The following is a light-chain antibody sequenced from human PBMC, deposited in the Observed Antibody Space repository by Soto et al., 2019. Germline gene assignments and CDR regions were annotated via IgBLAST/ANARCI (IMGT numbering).Light chain of an antibody. J-gene: IGKJ2*01. CDR2: AAS. V-gene: IGKV1-6*01. CDR1: QDIRVD. Sequence: AIQITHSPPSLSASVGDRVIITFRASQDIRVDVGWLQQRPGHAPNLLIYAASTLHTGVPSTFTGSGSGTDFTLTINDMQPEDVANYFCLQDYDLPYTFGQGTKVDIK. CDR3: LQDYDLPYT.